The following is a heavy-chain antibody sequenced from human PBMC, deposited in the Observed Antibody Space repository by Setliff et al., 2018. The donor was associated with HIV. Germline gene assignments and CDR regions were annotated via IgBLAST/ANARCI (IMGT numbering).Heavy chain of an antibody. Sequence: PSETLSLTCTVSGGSISANSYYWGWIRQSPGKGLEWVGNVHNSGGTNYNPSLKSRVSISVDTSKNQFSLNVNPVTAPDTAVYYCMREGDKMIRGSSWSAYWGQGTLVTVSS. D-gene: IGHD6-6*01. CDR1: GGSISANSYY. CDR3: MREGDKMIRGSSWSAY. V-gene: IGHV4-39*02. J-gene: IGHJ4*02. CDR2: VHNSGGT.